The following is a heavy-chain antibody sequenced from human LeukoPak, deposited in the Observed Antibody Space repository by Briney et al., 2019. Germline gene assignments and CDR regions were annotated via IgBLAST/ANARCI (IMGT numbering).Heavy chain of an antibody. V-gene: IGHV4-38-2*02. CDR3: ARDHLANLASRLFDP. D-gene: IGHD3-3*01. J-gene: IGHJ5*02. CDR2: IHHSGRT. CDR1: GDSFSGYY. Sequence: SETLSLTCAVYGDSFSGYYWSWRRQPPGKGLEWIGSIHHSGRTYYNPSLKSRFTISVDTSKYQFSLKLSSVTAADTAVYYCARDHLANLASRLFDPWGQGTLVTVSS.